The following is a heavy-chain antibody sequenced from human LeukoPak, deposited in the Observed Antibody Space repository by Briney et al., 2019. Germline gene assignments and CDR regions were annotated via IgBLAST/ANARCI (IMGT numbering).Heavy chain of an antibody. CDR2: LNPSGGSS. CDR1: GYTVTSYY. V-gene: IGHV1-46*01. CDR3: ASVYKYGMDV. Sequence: GASVKVSCKASGYTVTSYYMHWVRQAPVQELEWMGILNPSGGSSSYAQKFQGRATLTRATSTSTVYMELSSLRSEDTAVYYCASVYKYGMDVCGQGTTVIVSS. J-gene: IGHJ6*02.